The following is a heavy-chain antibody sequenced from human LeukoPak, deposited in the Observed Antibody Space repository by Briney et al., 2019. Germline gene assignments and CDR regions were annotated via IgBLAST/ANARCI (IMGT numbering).Heavy chain of an antibody. CDR3: ARGSSSSRLWYYYYYMDV. Sequence: ASVKVSCKASGYTFTGYYMHWVRQAPGQGLEWMGWINPNSGGTNYAQKFQGRVTMTRDTSISTAYMELSRLRSDDTAVYYCARGSSSSRLWYYYYYMDVWGKGTTVTVSS. D-gene: IGHD6-6*01. J-gene: IGHJ6*03. CDR2: INPNSGGT. CDR1: GYTFTGYY. V-gene: IGHV1-2*02.